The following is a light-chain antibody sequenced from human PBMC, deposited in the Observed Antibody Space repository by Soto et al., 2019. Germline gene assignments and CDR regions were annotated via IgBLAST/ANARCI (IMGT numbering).Light chain of an antibody. J-gene: IGKJ1*01. Sequence: EIVLTQSPGALSLSPGERATLSCGASQSVSSSYLAWYQQKPGQAPRLLIYGASTRATGIPDRFSGSGSGTDFTLTISRLEPEDWAVYYCQQYGSSPRTFGQGTKVEIK. CDR1: QSVSSSY. CDR3: QQYGSSPRT. CDR2: GAS. V-gene: IGKV3-20*01.